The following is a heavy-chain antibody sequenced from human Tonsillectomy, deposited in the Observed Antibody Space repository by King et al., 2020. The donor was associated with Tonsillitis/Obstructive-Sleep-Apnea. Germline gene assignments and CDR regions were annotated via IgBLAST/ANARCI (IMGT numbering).Heavy chain of an antibody. V-gene: IGHV3-11*05. CDR2: ISSSSSYT. Sequence: VQLVESGGGLVKPGGSLRLSCAASGFTFSDYYMSWIRQAPGKGLEWVSYISSSSSYTNYADSVKGRFTISRDNAKNSLYLQMNSLRAEDTAVYYCAGERCSGGSCYWFDYWGQGTLVTVSS. D-gene: IGHD2-15*01. CDR1: GFTFSDYY. J-gene: IGHJ4*02. CDR3: AGERCSGGSCYWFDY.